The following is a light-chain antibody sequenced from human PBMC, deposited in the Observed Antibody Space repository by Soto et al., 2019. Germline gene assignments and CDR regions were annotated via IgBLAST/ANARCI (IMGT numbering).Light chain of an antibody. Sequence: EIVLTQSPATLSASPGERATLSCRPSQSVKSNLAWYQQNPGQAPRLIIYNASNRTTGIPARFSGSGSGTDFTLTISSLEPEDFAVYYGQQRGDWPTITVGPVTRLET. CDR3: QQRGDWPTIT. V-gene: IGKV3-11*01. CDR2: NAS. CDR1: QSVKSN. J-gene: IGKJ5*01.